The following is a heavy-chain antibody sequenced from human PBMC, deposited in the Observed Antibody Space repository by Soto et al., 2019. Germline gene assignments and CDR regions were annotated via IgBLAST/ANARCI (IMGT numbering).Heavy chain of an antibody. D-gene: IGHD5-18*01. CDR1: GFTFSTYW. CDR2: IKQDGSEK. J-gene: IGHJ6*02. CDR3: ARHGIQVSHDV. V-gene: IGHV3-7*01. Sequence: ESGGGLVQPGESLRVSCAASGFTFSTYWMTWVRQAPGKGLEWVANIKQDGSEKFYVGSVRGRFTISRDNAKNSLFLQMNSLRDEDTAVYYCARHGIQVSHDVWGQGTTVIVSS.